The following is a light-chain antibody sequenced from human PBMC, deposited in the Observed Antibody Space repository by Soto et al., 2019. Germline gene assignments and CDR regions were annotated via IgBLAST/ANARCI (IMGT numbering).Light chain of an antibody. Sequence: EIVLTQSPGTLSVSPGDRATLSCRASQSVNNNYLAWYQQKPGQAPRLLIHSASSRATGIPDRFTGSGSGTDFTLTVTRLEPEDFGVYYCQQYSSLPRTFGQGTKVDIK. V-gene: IGKV3-20*01. CDR1: QSVNNNY. CDR2: SAS. CDR3: QQYSSLPRT. J-gene: IGKJ1*01.